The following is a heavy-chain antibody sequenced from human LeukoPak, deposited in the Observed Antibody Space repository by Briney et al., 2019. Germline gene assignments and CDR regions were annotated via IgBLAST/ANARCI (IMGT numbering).Heavy chain of an antibody. CDR3: ARDGGTDTQDWYFDL. Sequence: TGGSLRLSCVGSGFTFDDYGMHWVRQAPGKGLEWVSGISWNSGSIGYADSVKGRFTISTDNAKNTLYLQMNSLRGEDTAVYYCARDGGTDTQDWYFDLRGRGTQVTVSS. CDR2: ISWNSGSI. CDR1: GFTFDDYG. J-gene: IGHJ2*01. V-gene: IGHV3-9*01. D-gene: IGHD1-1*01.